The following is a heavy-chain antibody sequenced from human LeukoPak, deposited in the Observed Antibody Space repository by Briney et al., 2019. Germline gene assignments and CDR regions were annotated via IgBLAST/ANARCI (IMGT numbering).Heavy chain of an antibody. V-gene: IGHV3-23*01. Sequence: GGSLRLSCVVSGITFSSYAMSWARQAPGKGLESVSAISGSGGTTDYADSVKGRFTISRDNSKNTLYLQMNSLRAEDTAVYYCAAPRSGSGFILDYWGQGTLVTVSS. D-gene: IGHD6-19*01. CDR1: GITFSSYA. CDR3: AAPRSGSGFILDY. J-gene: IGHJ4*02. CDR2: ISGSGGTT.